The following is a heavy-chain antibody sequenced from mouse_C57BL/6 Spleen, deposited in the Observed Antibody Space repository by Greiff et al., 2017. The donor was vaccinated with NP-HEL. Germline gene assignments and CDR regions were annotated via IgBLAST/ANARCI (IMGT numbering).Heavy chain of an antibody. CDR3: ARWVIYDGYPYWYFDV. D-gene: IGHD2-3*01. CDR1: GFYIKDYY. CDR2: IVPEDGET. Sequence: EVKLHQSGAELVKPGDSVTLSCTVSGFYIKDYYMYWVKQRTEQGLEWIGSIVPEDGETKYATKFQGKATITADTSSNTAYLQLGSLTSEDTAVYYCARWVIYDGYPYWYFDVWGTGTTVTVSS. V-gene: IGHV14-2*01. J-gene: IGHJ1*03.